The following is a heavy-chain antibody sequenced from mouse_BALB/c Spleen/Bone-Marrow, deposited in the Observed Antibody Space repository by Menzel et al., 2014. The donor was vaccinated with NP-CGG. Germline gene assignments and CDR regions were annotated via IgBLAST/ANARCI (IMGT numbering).Heavy chain of an antibody. V-gene: IGHV1-7*01. J-gene: IGHJ4*01. CDR2: INPSTGYT. CDR3: TRSTGAMDY. D-gene: IGHD3-2*01. Sequence: QVQLQRSGAELAKPGASVKMSCKASDYTFTSYWMHWVKQRPGQGLEWIGYINPSTGYTEYNQNFKDKATLTADKSSITAYMQLSSLTSEDSAVYYCTRSTGAMDYWGQGTSVTVSS. CDR1: DYTFTSYW.